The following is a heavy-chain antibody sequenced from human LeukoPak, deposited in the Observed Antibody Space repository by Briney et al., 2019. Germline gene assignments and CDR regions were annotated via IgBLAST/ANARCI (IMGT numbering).Heavy chain of an antibody. V-gene: IGHV1-24*01. Sequence: ASVKVSCKASGYTFTGYHMHWVRQAPGKGLEWMGGFDPEDGETIYAQKFQGRVTMTEDTSTDTAYMELSSLRSEDTAVYYCATAPHYYYDSSGYSLDYWGQGTLVTVSS. CDR2: FDPEDGET. D-gene: IGHD3-22*01. J-gene: IGHJ4*02. CDR1: GYTFTGYH. CDR3: ATAPHYYYDSSGYSLDY.